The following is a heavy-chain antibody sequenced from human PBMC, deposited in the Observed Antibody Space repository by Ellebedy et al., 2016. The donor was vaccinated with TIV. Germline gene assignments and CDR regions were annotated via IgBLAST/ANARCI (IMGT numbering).Heavy chain of an antibody. Sequence: GESLKISCAASGFPFSSYAMTWVRQAPGKGLEWVSSISGGGGSTYYADSVKGRFTISRDNSKNTLYLQMNSLRAEDTAVYYCAKDRYGDYVVYFDYWGQGTLVTVSS. CDR2: ISGGGGST. D-gene: IGHD4-17*01. J-gene: IGHJ4*02. CDR3: AKDRYGDYVVYFDY. CDR1: GFPFSSYA. V-gene: IGHV3-23*01.